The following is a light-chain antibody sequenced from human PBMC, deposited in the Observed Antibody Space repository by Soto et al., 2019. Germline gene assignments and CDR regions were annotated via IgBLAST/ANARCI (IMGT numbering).Light chain of an antibody. CDR2: IAS. Sequence: EIVMTQSPAALSVSPGERVTLSCRASQSISFNLAWYQRKPGQAPRLLIYIASTRAAGIPARFSGSGSGTEFTLTISSLQSEDSAIYYCQQYNNWPSWTFGQGTKVEV. CDR3: QQYNNWPSWT. J-gene: IGKJ1*01. V-gene: IGKV3-15*01. CDR1: QSISFN.